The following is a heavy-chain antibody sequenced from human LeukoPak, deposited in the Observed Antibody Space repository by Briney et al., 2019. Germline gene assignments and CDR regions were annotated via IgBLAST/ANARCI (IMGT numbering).Heavy chain of an antibody. Sequence: SETLSLTCAVYGGSFSGYYWSWIRQPPGKGLEWIGEINHSGSTNYNPSLKSRVNISVDTSKNQSSLKLSSVTAADTAVYYCARLSLGGYSGYPFVGLEIWGQGTMVTVSS. CDR1: GGSFSGYY. V-gene: IGHV4-34*01. CDR3: ARLSLGGYSGYPFVGLEI. D-gene: IGHD5-12*01. J-gene: IGHJ3*02. CDR2: INHSGST.